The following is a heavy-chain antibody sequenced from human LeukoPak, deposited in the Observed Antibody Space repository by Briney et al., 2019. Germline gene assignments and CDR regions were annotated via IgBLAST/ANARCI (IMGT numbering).Heavy chain of an antibody. CDR2: IIPIFGTA. CDR3: ARDWSSGSYLGYNWFDP. Sequence: GASVKVSCKASGGTFSSYAISWVRQAPGQGLEWMGGIIPIFGTANYAQKFQGRVTITADESTSTAYMELSSLRSEDTAVYYRARDWSSGSYLGYNWFDPWGQGTLVTVSS. CDR1: GGTFSSYA. D-gene: IGHD1-26*01. V-gene: IGHV1-69*13. J-gene: IGHJ5*02.